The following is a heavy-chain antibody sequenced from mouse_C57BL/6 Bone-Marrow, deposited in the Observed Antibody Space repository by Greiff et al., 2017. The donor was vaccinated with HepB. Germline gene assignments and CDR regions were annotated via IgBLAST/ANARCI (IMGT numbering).Heavy chain of an antibody. CDR1: GYAFTNYL. Sequence: QVHVKQSGAELVRPGTSVKLSCKASGYAFTNYLIDWVKQRPGQGLEWIGVINPGSGGTNYNEKFKGKATLTADKSSSTAYMQLSSLTSEDSAVYVGARSIYYCDYESFAYWGRGTLVTVSA. J-gene: IGHJ3*01. D-gene: IGHD2-4*01. CDR3: ARSIYYCDYESFAY. V-gene: IGHV1-54*01. CDR2: INPGSGGT.